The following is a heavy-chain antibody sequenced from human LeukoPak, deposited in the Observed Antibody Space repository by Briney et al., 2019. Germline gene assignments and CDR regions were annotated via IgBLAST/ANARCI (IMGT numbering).Heavy chain of an antibody. Sequence: ASVKVSCKTSGYTFTNYDINWVRQATGQGLEWMGWMNPNSGNTGYAQKFQGRVTMTRNTSISTAYMELSSLRSEDTAIYYCARPHCSSTDCHPPEWFDPWGQGTLVTVSS. CDR3: ARPHCSSTDCHPPEWFDP. D-gene: IGHD2-2*01. J-gene: IGHJ5*02. CDR2: MNPNSGNT. V-gene: IGHV1-8*01. CDR1: GYTFTNYD.